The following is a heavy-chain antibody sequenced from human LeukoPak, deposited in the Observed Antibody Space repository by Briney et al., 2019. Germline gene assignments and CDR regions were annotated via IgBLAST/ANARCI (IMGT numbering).Heavy chain of an antibody. CDR1: GSTFTSYD. V-gene: IGHV1-8*01. CDR2: MNPNGGNT. J-gene: IGHJ3*02. CDR3: ARREVVITTSDAFDI. D-gene: IGHD3-22*01. Sequence: ASVKVSCKASGSTFTSYDFTWLRQPLGQGLEGLGWMNPNGGNTGYAQKFQGRVTMTRNTSISTAYMELSSLRSEDTAVYYCARREVVITTSDAFDIWGQGTMVTVSS.